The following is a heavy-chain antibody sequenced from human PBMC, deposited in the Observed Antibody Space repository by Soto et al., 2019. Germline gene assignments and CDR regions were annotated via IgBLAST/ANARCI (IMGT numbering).Heavy chain of an antibody. D-gene: IGHD2-21*02. CDR2: IIPIFGAA. CDR1: GFTFSSYA. J-gene: IGHJ6*02. CDR3: ATSGECGGDCYVYRMDV. V-gene: IGHV1-69*01. Sequence: VQLLESWGGLLQPGESLRLSCAASGFTFSSYAMSWVRQAPGKGLEWVGGIIPIFGAASYGQRIQGRVTITADESTSTAFMELSSLRSEDTAVYYCATSGECGGDCYVYRMDVWGQGTTVTVSS.